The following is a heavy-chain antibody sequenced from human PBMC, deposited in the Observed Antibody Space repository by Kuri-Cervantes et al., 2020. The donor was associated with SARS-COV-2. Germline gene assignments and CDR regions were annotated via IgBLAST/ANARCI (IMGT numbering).Heavy chain of an antibody. CDR3: ARALEDSGSYLHDAFDI. V-gene: IGHV3-23*01. D-gene: IGHD3-10*01. Sequence: GGSLRLSCAASGFTFSSYAMSWVRQAPGKGLEWVSAISGSGGSTYYAGSVKGRFTISRDNAKNSLYLQMNSLRAEDTAVYYCARALEDSGSYLHDAFDIWGQGTMVTVSS. CDR1: GFTFSSYA. CDR2: ISGSGGST. J-gene: IGHJ3*02.